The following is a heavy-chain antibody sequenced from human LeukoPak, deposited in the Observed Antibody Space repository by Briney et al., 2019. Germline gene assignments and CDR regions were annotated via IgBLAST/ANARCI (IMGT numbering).Heavy chain of an antibody. CDR1: GGSISSYY. CDR3: ARDHTESSSWGGGALDI. V-gene: IGHV4-59*01. J-gene: IGHJ3*02. CDR2: IYYSGST. Sequence: PSETLSLTCTVSGGSISSYYWSWIRQPPGKGLEWIGYIYYSGSTNYNPSLKSRVTISVDTSKNQFSLKLSSVTAADTAVYYCARDHTESSSWGGGALDIWGQGTMVTVSS. D-gene: IGHD6-13*01.